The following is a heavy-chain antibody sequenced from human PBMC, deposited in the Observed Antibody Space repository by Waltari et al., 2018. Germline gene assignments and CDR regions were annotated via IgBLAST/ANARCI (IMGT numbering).Heavy chain of an antibody. V-gene: IGHV3-NL1*01. CDR3: VRAISGFHPFDS. J-gene: IGHJ5*01. Sequence: QVQLVESGGGVVQPGGSLGPSCAASGFPLSSYGMHWARPAPGKGLEWVSVIYGAGSTYYADSVKGRFTISRDNSKNTLDLQMNGLRADDTAVYYCVRAISGFHPFDSWGQGTLVSVSS. D-gene: IGHD3-22*01. CDR1: GFPLSSYG. CDR2: IYGAGST.